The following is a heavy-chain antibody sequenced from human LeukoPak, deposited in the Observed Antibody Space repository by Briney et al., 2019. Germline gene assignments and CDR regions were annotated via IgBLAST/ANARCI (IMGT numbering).Heavy chain of an antibody. Sequence: PSETLSLTCAVYGGSFSGYYWGWIRQPPGKGLEWIGEINHSGSTNYNPSLKSRVTISVDTSKNQFSLKLSSATAADTAVYYCARVGPIVATIDDAFDIWGQGTMVTVSS. CDR1: GGSFSGYY. V-gene: IGHV4-34*01. CDR3: ARVGPIVATIDDAFDI. CDR2: INHSGST. J-gene: IGHJ3*02. D-gene: IGHD5-12*01.